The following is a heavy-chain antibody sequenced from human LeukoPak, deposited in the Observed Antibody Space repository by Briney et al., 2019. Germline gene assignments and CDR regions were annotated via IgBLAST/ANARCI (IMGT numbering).Heavy chain of an antibody. CDR3: ARDRDGYNLDAFGI. CDR1: GGSISVGTYY. D-gene: IGHD5-24*01. Sequence: SQTLSLTCTVSGGSISVGTYYWSWIRQPPGKGLEWIGYIYYSGSTYYNPSLKSRVSISVDTSKNQFSLKLSSVTAADTAVFYCARDRDGYNLDAFGIWGQGTMVTVSS. J-gene: IGHJ3*02. CDR2: IYYSGST. V-gene: IGHV4-30-4*08.